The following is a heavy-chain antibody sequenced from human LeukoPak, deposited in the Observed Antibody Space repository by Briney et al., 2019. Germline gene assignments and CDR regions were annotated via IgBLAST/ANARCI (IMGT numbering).Heavy chain of an antibody. D-gene: IGHD5-24*01. J-gene: IGHJ3*02. CDR1: GFTFSSYE. V-gene: IGHV3-48*03. CDR2: ISSSGSTI. Sequence: PGGSLRLSCAASGFTFSSYEMNWVRQAPGKGLEWVSYISSSGSTIYYADSVKGRFTISRDNTKNSLYLQMNSLRAEDTAVYYCARVMAGEGYDAFDIWGQGTMVTVSS. CDR3: ARVMAGEGYDAFDI.